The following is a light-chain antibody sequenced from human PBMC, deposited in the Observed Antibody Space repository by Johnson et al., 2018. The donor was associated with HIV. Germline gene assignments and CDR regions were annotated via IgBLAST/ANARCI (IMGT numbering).Light chain of an antibody. V-gene: IGLV1-51*02. Sequence: QSVLTQPPSVSAAPGQKVTIYCSGSSSNIGNNYVSWYQQLPGTAPKILIYENNKRPSGIPDRFSGSKSGTSATLGITGLQTGAEADYYCGTWASSLSASYVVGTGTKVTVL. CDR1: SSNIGNNY. CDR2: ENN. CDR3: GTWASSLSASYV. J-gene: IGLJ1*01.